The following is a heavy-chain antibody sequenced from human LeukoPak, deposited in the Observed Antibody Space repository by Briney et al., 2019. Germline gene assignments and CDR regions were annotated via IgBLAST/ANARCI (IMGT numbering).Heavy chain of an antibody. Sequence: PGGSLRLSCAASGFTFSSYSMNWARQAPGKGLEWVSSISSSSSYIYYADSVKGRFTISRDNAKNSLYLQMNSLRAEDTAVYYCARGQIAAAGTFDYWGQGTLVTVSS. CDR1: GFTFSSYS. CDR3: ARGQIAAAGTFDY. CDR2: ISSSSSYI. D-gene: IGHD6-13*01. J-gene: IGHJ4*02. V-gene: IGHV3-21*01.